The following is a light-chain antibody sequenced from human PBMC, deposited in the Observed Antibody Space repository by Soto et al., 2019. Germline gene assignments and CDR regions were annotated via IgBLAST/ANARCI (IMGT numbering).Light chain of an antibody. J-gene: IGLJ3*02. CDR1: SSDVGGFTY. Sequence: QSALTQPRSVSGSPGQSVTITCTGTSSDVGGFTYISWYQQHPGIVPRLIIYDVDKRPSGVPGRFSASKSGYTASLTISGLRREDEAVYFCCSYVGSSSWVFGGGTKLTVL. V-gene: IGLV2-11*01. CDR3: CSYVGSSSWV. CDR2: DVD.